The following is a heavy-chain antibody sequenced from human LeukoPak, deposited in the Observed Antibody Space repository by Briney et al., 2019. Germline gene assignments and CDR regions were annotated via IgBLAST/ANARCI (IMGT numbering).Heavy chain of an antibody. Sequence: GESLKISFKGSGYSFTTYWIGWVRQMPGKGLEWMGIIYPGDSDTKYSPSFQGQVTISADKSIGTAYLQWSSLKASDAAIYYCARLSNNWSLDYWGQGTLVTVSS. CDR1: GYSFTTYW. J-gene: IGHJ4*02. CDR2: IYPGDSDT. V-gene: IGHV5-51*01. CDR3: ARLSNNWSLDY. D-gene: IGHD1-1*01.